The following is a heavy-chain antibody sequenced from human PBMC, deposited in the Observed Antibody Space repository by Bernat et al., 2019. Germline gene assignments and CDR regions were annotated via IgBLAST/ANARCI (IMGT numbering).Heavy chain of an antibody. D-gene: IGHD3-16*01. V-gene: IGHV2-5*02. J-gene: IGHJ3*01. CDR1: GFSLTTSGVG. Sequence: QITLKESGPTLVKPTQTLTLTCTFSGFSLTTSGVGVGWIRQPPGEALDWLAVIYWDDDHRYSPSLRSRLTITKDLSKNQVVLTMTNMDPLDTATYFCAHIEITFGGVQRLGAFDFWGQGTMVTVSS. CDR2: IYWDDDH. CDR3: AHIEITFGGVQRLGAFDF.